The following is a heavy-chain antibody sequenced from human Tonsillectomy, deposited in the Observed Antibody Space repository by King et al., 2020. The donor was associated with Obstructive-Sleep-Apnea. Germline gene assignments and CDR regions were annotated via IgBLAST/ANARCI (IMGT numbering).Heavy chain of an antibody. CDR2: IYSGGST. CDR3: ARGVWLQYFQH. J-gene: IGHJ1*01. Sequence: VQLVESGGGLVQPGGSLRLSCAASGFTVSTNYMSWVRQAPGKGLEWVSLIYSGGSTYYADSVKGRFTISRDNSKNTLYLQMNSLRAEDTAVYYCARGVWLQYFQHWGQGTLVIVSS. V-gene: IGHV3-66*01. CDR1: GFTVSTNY. D-gene: IGHD3-16*01.